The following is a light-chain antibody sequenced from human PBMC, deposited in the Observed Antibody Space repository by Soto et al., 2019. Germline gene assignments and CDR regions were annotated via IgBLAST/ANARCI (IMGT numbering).Light chain of an antibody. CDR2: GAS. CDR3: QQRSAWPLT. V-gene: IGKV3D-20*02. CDR1: QSISSSY. Sequence: EIVLTQSPGTLSLSPGKRATLSCRASQSISSSYLAWYQQRPGQAPRLLIYGASSRATGIPDRFSGSGSGADFTLTISSLEPEDFAVYYCQQRSAWPLTFGGGTKVDIK. J-gene: IGKJ4*01.